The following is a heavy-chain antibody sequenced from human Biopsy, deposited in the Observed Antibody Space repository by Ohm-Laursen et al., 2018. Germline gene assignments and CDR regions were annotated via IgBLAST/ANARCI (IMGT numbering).Heavy chain of an antibody. D-gene: IGHD2/OR15-2a*01. J-gene: IGHJ3*01. V-gene: IGHV3-7*01. CDR1: GFTFSTYW. Sequence: GSLRLSCSASGFTFSTYWMTWVRQAPGKGLEWVANIKRDGSQSNHADSVKGRFTIPRDNAKNSLYLQMNSLRAEDTAVYYCTRDTTYYAGTTYYDALDVWGQGTTVTVSS. CDR2: IKRDGSQS. CDR3: TRDTTYYAGTTYYDALDV.